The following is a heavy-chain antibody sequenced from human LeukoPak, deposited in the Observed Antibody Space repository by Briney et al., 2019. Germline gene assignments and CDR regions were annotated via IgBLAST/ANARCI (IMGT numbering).Heavy chain of an antibody. CDR1: GFTFSSYW. D-gene: IGHD6-25*01. CDR3: AREAAPVFDN. J-gene: IGHJ4*02. CDR2: IKQDGSVK. V-gene: IGHV3-7*01. Sequence: PGGSLRLSCADSGFTFSSYWMSWVRQAPGKGREWVANIKQDGSVKYYVDSVKGRFTISRDNAKNSLYLQMNSLRAEDTAVYYCAREAAPVFDNWGQGTLVTVSS.